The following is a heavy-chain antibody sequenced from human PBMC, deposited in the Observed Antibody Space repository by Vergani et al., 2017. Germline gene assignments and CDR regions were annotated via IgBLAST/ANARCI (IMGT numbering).Heavy chain of an antibody. D-gene: IGHD3-10*01. CDR2: ISSSGSTI. Sequence: QVQLVESGGGLVKLGGSLRLSCAASGFTFSDYYMSWIRQAPGKGLAWVSYISSSGSTIYYADAVKGRFTISRDNAKNSLYLQMNSLRAEDTAVYYCAVWFGEFRPFDYWGQGTLVTVSS. J-gene: IGHJ4*02. V-gene: IGHV3-11*01. CDR3: AVWFGEFRPFDY. CDR1: GFTFSDYY.